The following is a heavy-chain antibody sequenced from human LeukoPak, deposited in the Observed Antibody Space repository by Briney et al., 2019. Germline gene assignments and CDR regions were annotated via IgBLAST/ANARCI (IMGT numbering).Heavy chain of an antibody. CDR2: ISGSGGAT. CDR3: AKGAYYHGSGRYFDY. Sequence: GGSLRLSCAASGFTFSSYAMNWVRQAPGKGLEWVSAISGSGGATYYADSVKGRFTMSRENSKNTLYLQMNSLRAEDTAVYYCAKGAYYHGSGRYFDYWGEGTLVTVSS. CDR1: GFTFSSYA. V-gene: IGHV3-23*01. D-gene: IGHD3-10*01. J-gene: IGHJ4*02.